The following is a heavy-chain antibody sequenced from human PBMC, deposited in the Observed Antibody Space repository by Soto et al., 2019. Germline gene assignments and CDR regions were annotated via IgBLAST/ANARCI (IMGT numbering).Heavy chain of an antibody. CDR1: GFTFSSYA. Sequence: EVQLLESGGGLVQPGGSLRLSCAASGFTFSSYAMSWVRQAPGTGLEWVSAITDSGGSTFYADSVKGRFTISRDNSKNTLYLQMNSLRAEDTAVYYFVKGLRRLHLGELSTWGQGTLVTVSS. D-gene: IGHD3-16*02. V-gene: IGHV3-23*01. CDR2: ITDSGGST. CDR3: VKGLRRLHLGELST. J-gene: IGHJ4*02.